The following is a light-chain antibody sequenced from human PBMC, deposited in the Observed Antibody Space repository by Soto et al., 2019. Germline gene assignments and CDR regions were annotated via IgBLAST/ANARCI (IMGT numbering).Light chain of an antibody. CDR3: QQSYSSPLT. Sequence: EIVLTQSPATLSLSPGERATLSCRASQSVSKSLAWYQQKPGQAPRLLIYTTSNRATGIPARFSGSGSRTDFTLTISSLEPEDFATYHCQQSYSSPLTFGGGTKVEIK. V-gene: IGKV3-11*01. J-gene: IGKJ4*01. CDR1: QSVSKS. CDR2: TTS.